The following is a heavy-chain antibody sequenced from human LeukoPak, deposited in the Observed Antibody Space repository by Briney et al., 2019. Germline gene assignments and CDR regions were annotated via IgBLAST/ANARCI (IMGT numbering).Heavy chain of an antibody. V-gene: IGHV4-4*09. CDR2: VYSGGST. J-gene: IGHJ5*02. D-gene: IGHD3-16*02. Sequence: PSETLSLTCTVSGGSISRSSWSWIRQPPGQGLEWIGYVYSGGSTNYNPSLKTRVTMSLDSSRHHFSLKLSSVTAADTAVYYCARLNDPQISYNWSDPWGQGTLVTVSS. CDR1: GGSISRSS. CDR3: ARLNDPQISYNWSDP.